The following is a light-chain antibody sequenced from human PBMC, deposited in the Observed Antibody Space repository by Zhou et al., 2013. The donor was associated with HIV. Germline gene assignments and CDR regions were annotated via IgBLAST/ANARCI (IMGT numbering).Light chain of an antibody. V-gene: IGKV3-20*01. J-gene: IGKJ5*01. CDR1: QRVSSSY. CDR3: QQYGSSPIT. CDR2: GAS. Sequence: EIVLTQSPGTLSLSPGERATLSCRASQRVSSSYLAWYQQKPGQAPRLLIYGASSRATGIPDRFSGSGSGTEFTLTISRLEPEDIAVYYCQQYGSSPITFGQGTRL.